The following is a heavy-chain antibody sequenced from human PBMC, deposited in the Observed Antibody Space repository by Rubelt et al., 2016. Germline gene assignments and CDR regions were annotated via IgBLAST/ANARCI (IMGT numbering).Heavy chain of an antibody. Sequence: EVQLEESGGGLVQPGGSLRLSCAASGFTFSSYSMNWVRQAPGKGLEWVSSISSSSSYIYYADSVKGRFTISRDNAKNALYLQMDSLRAEDTAVYYCARWWLQFGNAFDIWGQGTMVTVSS. CDR1: GFTFSSYS. CDR3: ARWWLQFGNAFDI. V-gene: IGHV3-21*01. J-gene: IGHJ3*02. D-gene: IGHD5-24*01. CDR2: ISSSSSYI.